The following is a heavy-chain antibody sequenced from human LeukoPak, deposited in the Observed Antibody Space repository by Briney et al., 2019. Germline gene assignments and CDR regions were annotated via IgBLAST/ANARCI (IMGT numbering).Heavy chain of an antibody. CDR3: AKQSTVADY. Sequence: GGSLRLSCAASGFTFSSCVMHWVRQAPDKGLEWVAVISYDGSNKYYADSVKGRFTISRDNSKNTLYLEMNSLRDEDTAVYYCAKQSTVADYCGQGTLVTVSS. CDR1: GFTFSSCV. D-gene: IGHD1-26*01. V-gene: IGHV3-30*18. CDR2: ISYDGSNK. J-gene: IGHJ4*02.